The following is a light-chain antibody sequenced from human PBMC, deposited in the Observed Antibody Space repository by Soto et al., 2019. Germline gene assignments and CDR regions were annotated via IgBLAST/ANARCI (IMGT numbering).Light chain of an antibody. V-gene: IGLV2-14*03. J-gene: IGLJ2*01. Sequence: QSVLTQPASVSGSPGQSITISCTGTSSNIGAYNFVSWYQQHPGKAPKLMLYDDNIRPSGVSNRFSGSKSGNTASLTISGLQAEDEADYYCTSWTTITTMIFGGGTKLTVL. CDR3: TSWTTITTMI. CDR1: SSNIGAYNF. CDR2: DDN.